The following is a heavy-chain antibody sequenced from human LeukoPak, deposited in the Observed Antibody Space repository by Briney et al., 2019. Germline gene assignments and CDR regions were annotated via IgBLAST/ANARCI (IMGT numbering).Heavy chain of an antibody. D-gene: IGHD6-19*01. Sequence: GGSLRLSCAASGFTFSSYWMSWVRQVPGKGLEWAANIKKDGSEKKYVDSVKGRFTISRDNAENSLYLQMNSLRVEDTAVYYCVREGGSDWYSGWFDPWGQGTLVTVSS. CDR2: IKKDGSEK. V-gene: IGHV3-7*01. CDR1: GFTFSSYW. J-gene: IGHJ5*02. CDR3: VREGGSDWYSGWFDP.